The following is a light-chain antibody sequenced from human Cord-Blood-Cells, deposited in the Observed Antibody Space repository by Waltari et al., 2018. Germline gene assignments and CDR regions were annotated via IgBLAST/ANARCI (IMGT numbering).Light chain of an antibody. CDR3: QQSYSTLWT. CDR1: QSISSY. V-gene: IGKV1-39*01. Sequence: DIQMTQSPSSLSASVGDRVTITCRASQSISSYLNWYQQKPGKAPKILIYAASILQSRVPSRFSGSGSGTDLTLTISSLQPEDFATYVCQQSYSTLWTFGQETKVEIK. CDR2: AAS. J-gene: IGKJ1*01.